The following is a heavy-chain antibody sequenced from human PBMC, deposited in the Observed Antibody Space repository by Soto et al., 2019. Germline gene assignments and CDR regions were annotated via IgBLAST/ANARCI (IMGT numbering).Heavy chain of an antibody. CDR1: GFTFSSYW. Sequence: LRLSCTASGFTFSSYWMHWVRQAPGKGLMWVSRINGDGSATTYADSVKGRFTISRDNAKNTLYLQMNSLRAEDTAVYYCARSDWFDPWGQGTLVTVSS. J-gene: IGHJ5*02. CDR2: INGDGSAT. CDR3: ARSDWFDP. V-gene: IGHV3-74*01.